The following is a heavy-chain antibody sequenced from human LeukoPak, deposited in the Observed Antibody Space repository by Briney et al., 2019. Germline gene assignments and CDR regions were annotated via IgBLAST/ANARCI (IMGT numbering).Heavy chain of an antibody. CDR3: AREVPNLDYFDY. Sequence: PGGSLRLSCAASGFIFSSYSMNWVRQAPGKGLEWVSYISSSSTIYYADSVKGRFTISRDNAKNSLYLQMNSLRAEDTAVYYCAREVPNLDYFDYWGQGTLVTVSS. V-gene: IGHV3-48*01. CDR2: ISSSSTI. J-gene: IGHJ4*02. CDR1: GFIFSSYS.